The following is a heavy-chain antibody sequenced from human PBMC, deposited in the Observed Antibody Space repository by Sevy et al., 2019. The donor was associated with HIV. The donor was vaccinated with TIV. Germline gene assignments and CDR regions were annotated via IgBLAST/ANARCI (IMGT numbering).Heavy chain of an antibody. Sequence: SGATLVKPTQTLTLTCTFSGFSLSTSGVGVGWIRQPPGKALEWLALIYWNDDKRYSPSLKSRLTITKDTSKNQVVLTMTNMDPVDTATYYCAHRRWDSSSWINDYWGQGTLVTVSS. J-gene: IGHJ4*02. CDR2: IYWNDDK. V-gene: IGHV2-5*01. D-gene: IGHD6-13*01. CDR3: AHRRWDSSSWINDY. CDR1: GFSLSTSGVG.